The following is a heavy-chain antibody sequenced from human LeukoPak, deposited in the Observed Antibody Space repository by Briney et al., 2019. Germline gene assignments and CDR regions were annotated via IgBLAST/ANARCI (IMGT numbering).Heavy chain of an antibody. CDR2: INHSGST. CDR3: ARAGQWLVRSFDY. J-gene: IGHJ4*02. Sequence: SETLSLTCAVYGGSFSGYYWSWIRQPPGKGLEWIGEINHSGSTNHNPSLKSRVTISVDTSKNQFSLKLSSVTAADTAVYYCARAGQWLVRSFDYWGQGTLVTVSS. CDR1: GGSFSGYY. V-gene: IGHV4-34*01. D-gene: IGHD6-19*01.